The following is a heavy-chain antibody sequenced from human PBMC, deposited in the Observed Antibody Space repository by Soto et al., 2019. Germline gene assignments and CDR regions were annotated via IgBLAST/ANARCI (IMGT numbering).Heavy chain of an antibody. J-gene: IGHJ3*01. D-gene: IGHD3-22*01. CDR3: ARGDYHDTSGPFSDAFDV. V-gene: IGHV1-18*01. CDR1: GYTFTSYG. Sequence: ASVKVSCKASGYTFTSYGISWVRQAPGQGLEWMGWISAYNGNTNYAQKLQGRVTMTTDTSTSTAYMELRSLRAEDTAVYYCARGDYHDTSGPFSDAFDVWGQGTMVTVSS. CDR2: ISAYNGNT.